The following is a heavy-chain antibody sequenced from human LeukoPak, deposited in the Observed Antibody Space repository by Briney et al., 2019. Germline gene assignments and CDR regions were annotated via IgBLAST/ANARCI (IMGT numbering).Heavy chain of an antibody. Sequence: PSETLSLTCTVSGGSISSYYWSWIRQPPGQGLEWMGYIYYSGGTNYNPSIMSRVTIPIDTSKNQSSLMLSSETAADTAVYHCARRSYRSSTSCYGWFDPWGQGTLVTVSS. CDR1: GGSISSYY. CDR3: ARRSYRSSTSCYGWFDP. CDR2: IYYSGGT. J-gene: IGHJ5*02. D-gene: IGHD2-2*01. V-gene: IGHV4-59*08.